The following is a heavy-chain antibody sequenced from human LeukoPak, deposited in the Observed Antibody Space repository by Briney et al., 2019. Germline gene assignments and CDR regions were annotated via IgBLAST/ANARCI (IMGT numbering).Heavy chain of an antibody. D-gene: IGHD1-26*01. V-gene: IGHV3-7*01. CDR3: ARDPVEWELQLDY. CDR1: GFTFSSYW. Sequence: GGSLRLSCAASGFTFSSYWMGWVRQAPGKRLEWVANMNIDGSEKYYADSVKGRFTISRDNARNSVYLQMNSLRVEDTAVYYCARDPVEWELQLDYWGQGTLVTVSS. J-gene: IGHJ4*02. CDR2: MNIDGSEK.